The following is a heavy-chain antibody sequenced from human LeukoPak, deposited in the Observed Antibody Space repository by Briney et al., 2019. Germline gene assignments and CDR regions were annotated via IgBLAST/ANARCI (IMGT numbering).Heavy chain of an antibody. V-gene: IGHV3-7*01. CDR1: GFTFSDYW. CDR2: IKQDGSAK. CDR3: ARWRGSTSERSDY. D-gene: IGHD2-2*01. J-gene: IGHJ4*02. Sequence: PEGSLRLSCTASGFTFSDYWMTWVRQAPGKGLEWVANIKQDGSAKYYVDFVKGRFTISRDNAKNSLYLQMDSLRVEDTATYYCARWRGSTSERSDYWGQGTLVTVSS.